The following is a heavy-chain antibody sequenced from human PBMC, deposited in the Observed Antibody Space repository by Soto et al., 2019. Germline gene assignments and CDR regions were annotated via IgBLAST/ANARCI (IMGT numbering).Heavy chain of an antibody. D-gene: IGHD1-1*01. Sequence: PAGSLRLSCAASGFSVSDTHMSWVRQAPGKGQEWVSLIYMSDSTYYADYVKGRITISRDTSRNTLYLQMNSLRPEDTAVYYCARDPPGNDGAFDYWGQGILVTVSS. CDR2: IYMSDST. V-gene: IGHV3-66*01. CDR1: GFSVSDTH. J-gene: IGHJ4*02. CDR3: ARDPPGNDGAFDY.